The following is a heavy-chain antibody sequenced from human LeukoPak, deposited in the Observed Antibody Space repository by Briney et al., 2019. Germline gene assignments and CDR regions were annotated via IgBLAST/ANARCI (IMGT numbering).Heavy chain of an antibody. Sequence: GGSLRLSCAASGFTFSSYGMNWVRQAPGKGLEWVSSISSSSSYIYYADSVKGRFTISRDNAKNSLYLQMNSLRAEDTAVYYCARERGYSYGVTDYWGQGTLVTVSS. V-gene: IGHV3-21*01. CDR2: ISSSSSYI. CDR1: GFTFSSYG. CDR3: ARERGYSYGVTDY. J-gene: IGHJ4*02. D-gene: IGHD5-18*01.